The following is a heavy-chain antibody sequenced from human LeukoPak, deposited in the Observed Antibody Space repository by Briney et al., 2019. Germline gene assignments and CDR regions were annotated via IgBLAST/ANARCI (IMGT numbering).Heavy chain of an antibody. D-gene: IGHD3-10*01. CDR2: IYYTGST. CDR1: GDSISDSDYY. V-gene: IGHV4-39*07. J-gene: IGHJ6*03. Sequence: SETLSLTCTVSGDSISDSDYYWGWIRQPPGKGLEWIGSIYYTGSTYYNPSLKSRVTISVDTSKNQFSLKLSSVTAADTAVYYCAKLIGSPGVIRTYYYYMDVWGKGTTVTISS. CDR3: AKLIGSPGVIRTYYYYMDV.